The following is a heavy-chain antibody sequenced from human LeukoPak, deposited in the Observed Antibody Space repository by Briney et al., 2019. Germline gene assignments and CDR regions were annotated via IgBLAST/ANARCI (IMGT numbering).Heavy chain of an antibody. D-gene: IGHD3-16*01. CDR1: GFSVSTNY. CDR3: ARLGKGLDGGVQNAFDI. V-gene: IGHV3-53*01. CDR2: IFSGTTT. Sequence: RGSLRLSCAASGFSVSTNYMTWVRQAPGQGLDWVSVIFSGTTTYYADSVKGRFAISRDNSKNTVSLQMNSLRGEDTAMYYCARLGKGLDGGVQNAFDIWGQGTMVIVSS. J-gene: IGHJ3*02.